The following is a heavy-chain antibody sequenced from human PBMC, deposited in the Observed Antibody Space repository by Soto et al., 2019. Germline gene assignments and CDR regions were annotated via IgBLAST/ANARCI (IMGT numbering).Heavy chain of an antibody. CDR1: GDSISSGDYY. Sequence: QVQLQEAGPGLVRPSETLSLTCTVSGDSISSGDYYWSWIRQSPGKGLEWIGYIYYTGTTYYNPSLESRVTISIDTSKNAFSLKMTSVTAADTAVYYCARVLGTGGLWFDPWGQGTLVNVSS. J-gene: IGHJ5*02. CDR3: ARVLGTGGLWFDP. V-gene: IGHV4-30-4*08. D-gene: IGHD3-16*01. CDR2: IYYTGTT.